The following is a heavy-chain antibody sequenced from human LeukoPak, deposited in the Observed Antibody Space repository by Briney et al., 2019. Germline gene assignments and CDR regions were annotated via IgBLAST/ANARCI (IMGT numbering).Heavy chain of an antibody. D-gene: IGHD3-3*01. J-gene: IGHJ4*02. CDR1: GFTFSSYS. CDR2: ISSSSSTI. CDR3: AREGLTTIFGVDHDY. Sequence: GGSLRLSCAASGFTFSSYSMNWVRQAAGKGLEWVSYISSSSSTIYYADSVKGRFTISRDNAKNSLYLQMNSLRAEDTAVYYCAREGLTTIFGVDHDYWGQGTLVTVSS. V-gene: IGHV3-48*01.